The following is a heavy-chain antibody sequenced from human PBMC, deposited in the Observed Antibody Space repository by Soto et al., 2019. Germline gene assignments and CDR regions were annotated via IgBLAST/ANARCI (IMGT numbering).Heavy chain of an antibody. V-gene: IGHV3-9*01. J-gene: IGHJ5*02. D-gene: IGHD5-18*01. CDR3: EKDVGRDVDTANH. CDR1: GFTFDDYA. CDR2: ISWNSGSI. Sequence: EVQLVESGGGLVQPGRSLRLSCAASGFTFDDYAMHWVRQAPGKGLEWVSGISWNSGSIGYADSVKGRFTISRDNAKNSLYLQMNSLRAEDTALYYCEKDVGRDVDTANHWGQGTLVTVSS.